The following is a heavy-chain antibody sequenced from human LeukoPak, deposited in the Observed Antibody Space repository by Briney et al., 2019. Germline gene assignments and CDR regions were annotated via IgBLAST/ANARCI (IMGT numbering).Heavy chain of an antibody. J-gene: IGHJ3*02. Sequence: GGSLRLSCAASGFGLSSYNTNWVRQAPGMGLEWVSYISSNSENVFYGDSVQGRFTISRDNAENSLFLQMSSLRAEDTAVYYCARESDFNGNFDAFDIWGQGTVVTVSS. CDR3: ARESDFNGNFDAFDI. CDR2: ISSNSENV. D-gene: IGHD4-23*01. V-gene: IGHV3-21*06. CDR1: GFGLSSYN.